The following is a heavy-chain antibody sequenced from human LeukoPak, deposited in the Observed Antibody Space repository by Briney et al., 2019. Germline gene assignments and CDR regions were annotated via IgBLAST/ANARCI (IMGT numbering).Heavy chain of an antibody. CDR3: ARDSATVTSTSSWFDP. CDR2: ISTSSSYI. CDR1: GFTFSSYS. Sequence: GGSLRLSCAASGFTFSSYSMNWVRQAPGKGLEWVSYISTSSSYIYYADSVKGRFTSSRDNAKNSLYLQMNSLRAEDTAVYYCARDSATVTSTSSWFDPWGQGTLVTVSS. V-gene: IGHV3-21*05. J-gene: IGHJ5*02. D-gene: IGHD4-17*01.